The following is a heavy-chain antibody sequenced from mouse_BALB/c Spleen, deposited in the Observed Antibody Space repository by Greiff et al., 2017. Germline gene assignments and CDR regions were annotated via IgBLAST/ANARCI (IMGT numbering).Heavy chain of an antibody. CDR1: GFNIKDTY. V-gene: IGHV14-3*02. Sequence: VQLQQSGAELVKPGASVKLSCTASGFNIKDTYMHWVKQRPEQGLEWIGRIDPANGNTKYDPKFQGKATITADTSSNTAYLQLSSLTSEDTAVYYCARYYYATGIWFAYWGQGTLVTVSA. D-gene: IGHD2-1*01. CDR2: IDPANGNT. CDR3: ARYYYATGIWFAY. J-gene: IGHJ3*01.